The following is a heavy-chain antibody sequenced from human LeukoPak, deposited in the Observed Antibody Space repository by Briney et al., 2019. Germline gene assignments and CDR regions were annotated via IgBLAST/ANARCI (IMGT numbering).Heavy chain of an antibody. CDR3: AKGVGVVRAYYGSGSFFDY. D-gene: IGHD3-10*01. V-gene: IGHV3-30*02. CDR2: IRYDGSNK. Sequence: PGGSLRLSCAASGFTFSSYCMHWVRQAPGKGLEWVAFIRYDGSNKYYADSVKGRFTISRDNSKNTLYLQMNSLRAEDTAVYYCAKGVGVVRAYYGSGSFFDYWGQGTLVTVSS. CDR1: GFTFSSYC. J-gene: IGHJ4*02.